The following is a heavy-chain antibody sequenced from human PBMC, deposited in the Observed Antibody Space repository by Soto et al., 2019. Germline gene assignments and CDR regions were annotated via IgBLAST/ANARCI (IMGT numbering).Heavy chain of an antibody. D-gene: IGHD3-3*01. CDR3: VSTSEWSVLDN. CDR1: GGSISSSSYY. J-gene: IGHJ4*02. Sequence: QMQLQESDPGLVKPSETLSLKCTVSGGSISSSSYYWGWIRQPPGKGLEWIGNIYYSGYSGTTYYNPSLKSRLTISLHTSNNQFSLKLSSVTAADTAVYFCVSTSEWSVLDNWGQGTLVIVSS. CDR2: IYYSGYSGTT. V-gene: IGHV4-39*01.